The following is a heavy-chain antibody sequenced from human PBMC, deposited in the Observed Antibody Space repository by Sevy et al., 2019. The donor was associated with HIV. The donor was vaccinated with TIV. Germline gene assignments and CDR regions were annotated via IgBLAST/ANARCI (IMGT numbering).Heavy chain of an antibody. CDR1: GFTFSNAW. Sequence: GGSLRLSCAVSGFTFSNAWMNWVRQAPGTGLQWVGLIKSKIDGETTEYVAPVKGRFTISRDDSTNTLYLQMNSLKTEDTGVYYCATAPGYYDSAPFDYWGPGTLVTVSS. CDR3: ATAPGYYDSAPFDY. D-gene: IGHD3-22*01. CDR2: IKSKIDGETT. J-gene: IGHJ4*02. V-gene: IGHV3-15*01.